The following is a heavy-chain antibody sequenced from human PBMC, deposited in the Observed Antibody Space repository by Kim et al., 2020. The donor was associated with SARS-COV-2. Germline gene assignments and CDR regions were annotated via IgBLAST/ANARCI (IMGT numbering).Heavy chain of an antibody. Sequence: GGSLRLSCAASGFTFSSYGMHWVRQAPGKGLEWVAVISYDGSNKYYADSVKGRFTISRDNSKNTLYLQMNSLRAEDTAVYYCANLGKRGAFDIWGQGTMV. J-gene: IGHJ3*02. CDR1: GFTFSSYG. CDR3: ANLGKRGAFDI. D-gene: IGHD7-27*01. CDR2: ISYDGSNK. V-gene: IGHV3-30*18.